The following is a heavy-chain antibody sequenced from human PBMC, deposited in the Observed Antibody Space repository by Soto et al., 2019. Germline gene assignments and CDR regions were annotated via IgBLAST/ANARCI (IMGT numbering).Heavy chain of an antibody. V-gene: IGHV1-58*02. CDR1: GYTFTSYG. Sequence: ASVKVSCKASGYTFTSYGISWVRQAPGQGLEWVGWIVVGSGNTNYAQKFQERVTITRDMSTSTAYMELSSLRSEDTAVYYCAAENYDILTGPKGFDPWGQGTLVTVSS. D-gene: IGHD3-9*01. CDR3: AAENYDILTGPKGFDP. J-gene: IGHJ5*02. CDR2: IVVGSGNT.